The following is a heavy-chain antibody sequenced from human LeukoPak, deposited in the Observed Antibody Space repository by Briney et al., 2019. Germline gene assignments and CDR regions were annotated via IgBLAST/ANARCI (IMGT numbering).Heavy chain of an antibody. V-gene: IGHV3-74*01. CDR3: ARARNYYDSSGYSYYFDY. J-gene: IGHJ4*02. CDR1: RFTFSRYW. D-gene: IGHD3-22*01. Sequence: GGTLRLSCAASRFTFSRYWMHCVRQAPGKGLVWVSRINSDGSSTSYADSVKGRFTISRDNAKNTLYLQMNSLRAEDTAVYYCARARNYYDSSGYSYYFDYWGQGTLVTVSS. CDR2: INSDGSST.